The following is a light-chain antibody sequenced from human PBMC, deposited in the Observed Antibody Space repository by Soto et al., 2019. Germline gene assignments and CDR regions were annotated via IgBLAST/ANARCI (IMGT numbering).Light chain of an antibody. CDR1: QSVSSN. V-gene: IGKV3-15*01. CDR2: GAS. CDR3: QQYNSWPPLT. Sequence: EIVMTQSPATLSVSPGERATLSCRASQSVSSNLAWYQQQPGQAPRLLIYGASTRATGIPARFSGSGSGTEFTLTLSSLQSEDLAVYYCQQYNSWPPLTFGGGTKVEIK. J-gene: IGKJ4*01.